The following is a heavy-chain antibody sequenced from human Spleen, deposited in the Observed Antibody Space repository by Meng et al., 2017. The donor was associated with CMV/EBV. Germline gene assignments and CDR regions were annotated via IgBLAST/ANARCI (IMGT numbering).Heavy chain of an antibody. CDR2: ISSSSSTI. J-gene: IGHJ4*02. Sequence: GESLKISCAASGFTFSSYAMHWVRQAPGKGLEWVSYISSSSSTIYYADSVKGRFTISRDNAKNSLYLQMNSLRAEDTAVYYCARERRFDYWGQGTLVTVSS. CDR1: GFTFSSYA. CDR3: ARERRFDY. V-gene: IGHV3-48*04.